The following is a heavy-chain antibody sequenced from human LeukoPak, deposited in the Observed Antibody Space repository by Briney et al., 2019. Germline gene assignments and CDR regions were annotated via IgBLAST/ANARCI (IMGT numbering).Heavy chain of an antibody. CDR3: ARVFGSAPGVYYYYYYMDV. V-gene: IGHV4-59*01. CDR1: GGSISSYY. J-gene: IGHJ6*03. Sequence: SETLSLTCTVSGGSISSYYWSWTRQPPGKGLEWIGYIYYSGSTNYNPSLKSRVTISVDTSKNQFSLKLSSVTAADTAVYYCARVFGSAPGVYYYYYYMDVWGKGTTVTVSS. CDR2: IYYSGST. D-gene: IGHD3-16*01.